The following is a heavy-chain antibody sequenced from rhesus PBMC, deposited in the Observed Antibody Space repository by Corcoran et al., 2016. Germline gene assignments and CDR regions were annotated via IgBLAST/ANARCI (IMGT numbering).Heavy chain of an antibody. CDR3: AKEVVGRGYFDC. D-gene: IGHD3-16*01. J-gene: IGHJ4*01. Sequence: EVQLLESGGGVVQPGGSRRLSVTGSGISIMGYYMHWVRQGPGKGLEWVSTIDPDGHNTWFTDSVKGRFTMSKENAKNTLYLQMDSLRTEDTAVYYCAKEVVGRGYFDCWGQGVLVTVSS. CDR2: IDPDGHNT. V-gene: IGHV3-8*01. CDR1: GISIMGYY.